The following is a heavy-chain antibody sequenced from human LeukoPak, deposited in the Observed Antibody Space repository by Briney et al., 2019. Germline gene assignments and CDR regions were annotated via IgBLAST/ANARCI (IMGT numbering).Heavy chain of an antibody. CDR3: ARDYYDSSGYYRGFDY. Sequence: SETLSLTCTASGGSISSSSYYWGWIRQPPGKGLEWIGSIYYSGSTYYNPSLKSRVTISVDTSKNQFSLKLSSVTAADTAVYYCARDYYDSSGYYRGFDYWGQGTLVTVSS. CDR2: IYYSGST. CDR1: GGSISSSSYY. V-gene: IGHV4-39*07. J-gene: IGHJ4*02. D-gene: IGHD3-22*01.